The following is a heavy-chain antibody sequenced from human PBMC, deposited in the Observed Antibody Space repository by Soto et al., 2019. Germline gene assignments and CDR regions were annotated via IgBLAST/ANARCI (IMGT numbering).Heavy chain of an antibody. CDR3: AKEGGSARTMVRGGGWFDP. J-gene: IGHJ5*02. CDR1: GFTFSSYA. V-gene: IGHV3-23*01. CDR2: ISGSGGST. Sequence: EVQLLESGGGLVQPGGSLRLSCAASGFTFSSYAMSWVRQAPGKGLEWVSAISGSGGSTYYADSVKGRFTISRDNSKDTLYRQMSSLRGKDTAVYYGAKEGGSARTMVRGGGWFDPWGQGTLVTVSS. D-gene: IGHD3-10*01.